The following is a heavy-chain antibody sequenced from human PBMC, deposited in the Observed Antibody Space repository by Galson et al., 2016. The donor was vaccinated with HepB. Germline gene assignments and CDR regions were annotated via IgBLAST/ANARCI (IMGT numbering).Heavy chain of an antibody. CDR2: ISYSENI. J-gene: IGHJ4*02. D-gene: IGHD3-10*01. V-gene: IGHV4-59*08. CDR3: VREIGGGAFDY. Sequence: SETLSLTCTVSDASIVSDSWSWIRQPPGMGLEWVGNISYSENINYNPSLKSRATISIDTSKNHLSLKLTSVTVADTAVYFCVREIGGGAFDYWGQGTLVTVST. CDR1: DASIVSDS.